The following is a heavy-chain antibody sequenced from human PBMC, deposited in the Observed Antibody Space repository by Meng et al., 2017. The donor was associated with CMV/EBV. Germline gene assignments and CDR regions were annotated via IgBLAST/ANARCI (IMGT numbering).Heavy chain of an antibody. J-gene: IGHJ6*02. Sequence: GESLKISCAASGFTFSSYGMHWVRQAPGKGLEWVAFIRYDGSNKYYADSVKGRFTISRDNSKNTLYLQMNSLRAEDTAVYYCAKELSSSWPYYYGMDVWGQGTTVTVSS. CDR3: AKELSSSWPYYYGMDV. CDR2: IRYDGSNK. D-gene: IGHD6-13*01. V-gene: IGHV3-30*02. CDR1: GFTFSSYG.